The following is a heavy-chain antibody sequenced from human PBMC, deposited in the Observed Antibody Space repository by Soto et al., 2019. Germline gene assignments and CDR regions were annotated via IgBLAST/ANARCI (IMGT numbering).Heavy chain of an antibody. CDR3: TRAPRGET. D-gene: IGHD2-21*01. Sequence: QVQLVQSGAEVKQPGSAVKVSCKASGVTFSTSSITWMRQAPGQGLEWMGGIIPAYDTPSYAQKFQGRVTITADESTSTAYMELSSLTSEDTAVYYCTRAPRGETWGQGTLVTVSS. CDR2: IIPAYDTP. CDR1: GVTFSTSS. V-gene: IGHV1-69*01. J-gene: IGHJ1*01.